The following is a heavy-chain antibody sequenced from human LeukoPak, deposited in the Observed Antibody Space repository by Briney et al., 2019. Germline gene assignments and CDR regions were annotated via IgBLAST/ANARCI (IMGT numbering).Heavy chain of an antibody. CDR2: INWNGGST. CDR3: AREAYDSSGYSSPFDY. Sequence: GGSMRFSCAASGFTFDDYGMSWVRQAPGKGLEWVSGINWNGGSTGYADSVKGRFTISRDNAKNSLYLQMNSLRAEDTALYYCAREAYDSSGYSSPFDYWGQGTLVTVSS. J-gene: IGHJ4*02. V-gene: IGHV3-20*04. CDR1: GFTFDDYG. D-gene: IGHD3-22*01.